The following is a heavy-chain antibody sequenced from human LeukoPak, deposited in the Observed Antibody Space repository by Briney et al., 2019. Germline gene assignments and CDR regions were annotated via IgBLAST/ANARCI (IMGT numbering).Heavy chain of an antibody. CDR3: ATSKYSGSY. J-gene: IGHJ4*02. D-gene: IGHD1-26*01. Sequence: PGGSLRLSCAASGFTVSSSYMSWVRQAPGKGLEWVSVIYSGGSAYYGASVKGRFTISRDNSKNTLNLQMNSLRAEDTAVYYCATSKYSGSYWGQGTLVTVSS. V-gene: IGHV3-53*01. CDR1: GFTVSSSY. CDR2: IYSGGSA.